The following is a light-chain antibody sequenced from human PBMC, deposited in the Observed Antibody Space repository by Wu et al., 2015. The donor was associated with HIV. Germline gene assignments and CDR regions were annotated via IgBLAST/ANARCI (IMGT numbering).Light chain of an antibody. CDR3: QQYTHWPPLT. Sequence: ILMTQSPATLSVSPGERATLSCRASQTVNRNLAWYQQRPGQAPRLLIYDVDIRATGISARFTGSGFGTDFTLTISGLRSDDVAIYYCQQYTHWPPLTFGRRDQGGDQT. J-gene: IGKJ4*01. CDR1: QTVNRN. CDR2: DVD. V-gene: IGKV3-15*01.